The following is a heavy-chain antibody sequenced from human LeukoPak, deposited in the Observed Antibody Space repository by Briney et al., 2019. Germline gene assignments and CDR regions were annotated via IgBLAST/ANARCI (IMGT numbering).Heavy chain of an antibody. CDR3: ARVSYDSSGYDY. D-gene: IGHD3-22*01. V-gene: IGHV3-20*04. CDR2: INWNGGST. Sequence: GGSLRLFCAASGFTFDDYGMSWVRQAPGKGLEWVSGINWNGGSTGYADSVKGRFTISRDNAKNSLYLQMNSLRAEDTALYYCARVSYDSSGYDYWGQGTLVTVSS. CDR1: GFTFDDYG. J-gene: IGHJ4*02.